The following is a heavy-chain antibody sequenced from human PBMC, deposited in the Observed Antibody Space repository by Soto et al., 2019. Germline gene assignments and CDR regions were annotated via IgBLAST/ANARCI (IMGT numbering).Heavy chain of an antibody. CDR2: MSAYNGNT. D-gene: IGHD1-26*01. V-gene: IGHV1-18*01. CDR1: GYTFTSYG. J-gene: IGHJ4*02. CDR3: ARDLGGSYYAPVDY. Sequence: QVQLVQSGAEVKKPGASVKVSCKASGYTFTSYGISWVRQAAGQGLEWMGWMSAYNGNTKYAQKLQGRVTTTTDTSTSTAYMELRSLRSDDTAVYYCARDLGGSYYAPVDYWGQGTLVTVSS.